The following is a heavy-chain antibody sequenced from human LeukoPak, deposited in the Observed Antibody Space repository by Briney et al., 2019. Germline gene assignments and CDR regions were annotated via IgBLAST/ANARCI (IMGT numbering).Heavy chain of an antibody. Sequence: SETLSLTCAVSGALFSGYFWSWIRQSSGKGLEWLGEIHNSGTTNYNPSLNSRVTISEDTSKNQFYLNLSSVTAADTAVYYCARRYYYNLGSFPFDFWGQGTLVTVSS. CDR2: IHNSGTT. V-gene: IGHV4-34*01. J-gene: IGHJ4*02. CDR3: ARRYYYNLGSFPFDF. CDR1: GALFSGYF. D-gene: IGHD3-10*01.